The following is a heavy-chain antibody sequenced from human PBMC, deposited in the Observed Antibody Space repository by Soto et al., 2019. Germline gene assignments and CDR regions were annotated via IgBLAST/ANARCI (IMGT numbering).Heavy chain of an antibody. CDR1: GDTFTNYG. Sequence: ASVKVSCKASGDTFTNYGFSWVRQAPGQGLEWMGWISVYSGNTNYAQNVQGRVTMTTDTSTSTAYMELRSLRSDDTAVYYCARDRSPYYYDSSGYPHYWGQGTLVTVSS. CDR3: ARDRSPYYYDSSGYPHY. V-gene: IGHV1-18*01. D-gene: IGHD3-22*01. CDR2: ISVYSGNT. J-gene: IGHJ4*02.